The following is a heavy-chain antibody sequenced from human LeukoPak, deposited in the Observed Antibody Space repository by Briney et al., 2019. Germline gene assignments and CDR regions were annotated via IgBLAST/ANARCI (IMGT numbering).Heavy chain of an antibody. CDR2: IYYSGST. CDR3: ARGGDGA. D-gene: IGHD3-10*01. CDR1: GGSISSSSYY. Sequence: PSETLSLTCTVSGGSISSSSYYWGWIRQPPGKGLEWIGYIYYSGSTYYNPSLKSRVTISVDTSKNQFSLKLSSVTAADTAVYYCARGGDGAWGQGTLVTVSS. J-gene: IGHJ5*02. V-gene: IGHV4-30-4*08.